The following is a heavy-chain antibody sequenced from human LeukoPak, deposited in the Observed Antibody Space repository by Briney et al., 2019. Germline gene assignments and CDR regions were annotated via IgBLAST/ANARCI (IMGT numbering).Heavy chain of an antibody. Sequence: NTSETLSLTCTVSGDSISSYYWSWIRQPAGKGLEWIGRIYTSGSTNYNPSLKSRVTMSVDTSKNQFSLKLSSVTAADTAVYYCARLANDRVYYYYYGMDVWGQGTTVTVSS. D-gene: IGHD3-22*01. J-gene: IGHJ6*02. CDR1: GDSISSYY. CDR3: ARLANDRVYYYYYGMDV. V-gene: IGHV4-4*07. CDR2: IYTSGST.